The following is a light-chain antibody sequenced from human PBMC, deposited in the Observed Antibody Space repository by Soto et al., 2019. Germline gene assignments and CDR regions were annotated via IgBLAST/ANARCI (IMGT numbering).Light chain of an antibody. V-gene: IGKV3-11*01. CDR2: DAY. CDR1: QSFRGL. J-gene: IGKJ5*01. CDR3: QQRHMWPIT. Sequence: EVVFTQSPVTLSLSPGERATLSCRASQSFRGLLAWYQQKPGQAPRLLIYDAYNRATGIPPRFSGSGSGTDFTLTISSLEPEDSAVSYCQQRHMWPITFGQGTRLEIK.